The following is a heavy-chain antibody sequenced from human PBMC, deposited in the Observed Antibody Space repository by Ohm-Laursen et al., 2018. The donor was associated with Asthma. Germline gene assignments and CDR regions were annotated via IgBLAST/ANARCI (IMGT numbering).Heavy chain of an antibody. V-gene: IGHV3-7*05. CDR2: INQDGSIW. Sequence: SLRLSCAASGFTFSNHWMTWARQAPGRGLEWVANINQDGSIWGYVDSVKGRFAISRDNAHNSLYLQMNSLRAEDTAVYYCAISLTTPGAFDIWGQGTMITVSS. CDR3: AISLTTPGAFDI. CDR1: GFTFSNHW. D-gene: IGHD1/OR15-1a*01. J-gene: IGHJ3*02.